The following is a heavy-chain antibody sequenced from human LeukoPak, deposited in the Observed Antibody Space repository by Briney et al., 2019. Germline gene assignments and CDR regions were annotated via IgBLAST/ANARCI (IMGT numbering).Heavy chain of an antibody. D-gene: IGHD2-15*01. CDR3: ATYIQRPPGMDV. CDR1: GFTFGSHA. Sequence: GGSLRLSCAASGFTFGSHAMSWVRQAPGKGLEWVSAISGGGGHTYYPDSVRGRFTISRDNSRDTMYLQMNSLRADDTAVYFCATYIQRPPGMDVWGQGTTVTVSS. V-gene: IGHV3-23*01. J-gene: IGHJ6*02. CDR2: ISGGGGHT.